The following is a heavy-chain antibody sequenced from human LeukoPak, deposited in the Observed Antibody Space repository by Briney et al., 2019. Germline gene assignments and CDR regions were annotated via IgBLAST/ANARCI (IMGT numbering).Heavy chain of an antibody. CDR2: IYSSGST. CDR3: ARDRACSNGICSYFDY. J-gene: IGHJ4*02. Sequence: SETLSLTCTVSGGPIDSSTYYWGWIRQPPGKGLEWIGSIYSSGSTYYNPSLKSRVTVSVDTSKNQFSLKLTSVTAADTAVYYCARDRACSNGICSYFDYWGQGTVVAVSS. D-gene: IGHD2-8*01. CDR1: GGPIDSSTYY. V-gene: IGHV4-39*01.